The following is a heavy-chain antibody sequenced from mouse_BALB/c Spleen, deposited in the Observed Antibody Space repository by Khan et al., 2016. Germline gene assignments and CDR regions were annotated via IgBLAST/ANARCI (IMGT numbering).Heavy chain of an antibody. Sequence: QVQLKESGAELVRPGASVKLSCKASGYTFTSYWINWVKQRPGQGLEWIGNIYPSDSYTNYNQKFKDKATLTVDKSSSTAYMQLSSPTSEDSAVYYCTRSRDYGSSSWFAYWGQGTLVTVSA. D-gene: IGHD1-1*01. CDR2: IYPSDSYT. V-gene: IGHV1-69*02. CDR3: TRSRDYGSSSWFAY. CDR1: GYTFTSYW. J-gene: IGHJ3*01.